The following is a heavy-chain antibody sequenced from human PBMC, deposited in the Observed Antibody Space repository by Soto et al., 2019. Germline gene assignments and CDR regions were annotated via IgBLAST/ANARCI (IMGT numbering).Heavy chain of an antibody. CDR1: AGSVSVDRYY. CDR2: IHYRGST. CDR3: VRLATTVSTPNY. V-gene: IGHV4-39*01. Sequence: SETLSLTCPASAGSVSVDRYYWAWIRQPPGKGLEWIATIHYRGSTYYATSLKSRVTISIDTSKNQFSLMLASVTATDTACYDRVRLATTVSTPNYWVWRTLVAVSS. J-gene: IGHJ4*02. D-gene: IGHD4-17*01.